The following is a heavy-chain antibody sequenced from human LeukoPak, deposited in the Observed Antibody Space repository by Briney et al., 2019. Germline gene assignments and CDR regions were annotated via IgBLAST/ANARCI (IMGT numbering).Heavy chain of an antibody. CDR3: AKDRGLRNQWLQLTHDY. J-gene: IGHJ4*02. CDR1: GFTFDDYA. Sequence: GGSLRLSCAASGFTFDDYAMHWVRQAPGKGLEWVSGISWNSGSIGYADSVKGRFTISRDNAKNSLYLQMNSLRAEDTALYYCAKDRGLRNQWLQLTHDYWGQGTLVSVFS. CDR2: ISWNSGSI. D-gene: IGHD5-24*01. V-gene: IGHV3-9*01.